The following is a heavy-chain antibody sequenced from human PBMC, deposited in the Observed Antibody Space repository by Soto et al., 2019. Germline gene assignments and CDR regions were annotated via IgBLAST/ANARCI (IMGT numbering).Heavy chain of an antibody. CDR2: IIPIFGTA. D-gene: IGHD2-2*02. V-gene: IGHV1-69*19. J-gene: IGHJ4*02. Sequence: QVQLVQSGAEVKKPGSSVKVSCKASGGTFSSYAISWVRQAPGQGLEWMGGIIPIFGTADYAQKFQGRVKITADESMSPAYVELSSLRSEDTAVYYCQPFTRYCSSTSCYTGWGQGTLVTVSS. CDR3: QPFTRYCSSTSCYTG. CDR1: GGTFSSYA.